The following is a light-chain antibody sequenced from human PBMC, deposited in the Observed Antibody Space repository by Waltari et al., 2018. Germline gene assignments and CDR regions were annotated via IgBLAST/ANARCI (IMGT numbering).Light chain of an antibody. CDR2: ATS. V-gene: IGKV1-39*01. Sequence: DIQMTQSPSSLSASVGDRVTITCRASQSISSDLNWYQQKPGKAPKLLIYATSSLQSGVPARFSGSGAGTDFTLTISSLQPEDFATYYCQQRDTFGGGTKVEIK. CDR1: QSISSD. CDR3: QQRDT. J-gene: IGKJ4*01.